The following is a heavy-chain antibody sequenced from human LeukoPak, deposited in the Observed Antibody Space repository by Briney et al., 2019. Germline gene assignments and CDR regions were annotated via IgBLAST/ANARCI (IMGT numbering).Heavy chain of an antibody. CDR1: GFTFSSYW. CDR2: IKQDGSEK. J-gene: IGHJ4*02. Sequence: PGGSLRLSCAASGFTFSSYWMSWVRQAPGKGLEWVANIKQDGSEKYYVDSVKGRFTIPRDNAKNSLYLQMNSLKTEDTAVYYCTRALGSILVGATADYFDYWGQGTLVTVSS. V-gene: IGHV3-7*03. D-gene: IGHD1-26*01. CDR3: TRALGSILVGATADYFDY.